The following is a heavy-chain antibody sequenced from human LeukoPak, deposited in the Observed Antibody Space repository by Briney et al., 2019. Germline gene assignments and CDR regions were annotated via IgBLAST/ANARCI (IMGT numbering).Heavy chain of an antibody. V-gene: IGHV4-59*01. Sequence: SETLSLTCTVSGGSISSYYWSWIRQPPGKGLEWIGYIYYSGSTNYNPSLKSRVTISVDTSKNQFSLKLSSVTAADTAVYYCARGPVVLEWLLSGWFDPWGQGTLVTVSS. CDR3: ARGPVVLEWLLSGWFDP. D-gene: IGHD3-3*01. J-gene: IGHJ5*02. CDR1: GGSISSYY. CDR2: IYYSGST.